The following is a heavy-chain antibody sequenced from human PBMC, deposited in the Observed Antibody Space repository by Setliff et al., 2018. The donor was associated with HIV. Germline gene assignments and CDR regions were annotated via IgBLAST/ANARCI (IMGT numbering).Heavy chain of an antibody. CDR2: ISSDGGTT. CDR1: GFIFSDYI. J-gene: IGHJ4*02. V-gene: IGHV3-64*02. Sequence: GASLKLSCAASGFIFSDYIMHWVRQAPGKGLEYVSAISSDGGTTYYADSVKGRFTISRDNSKNTLYLQMGSLRAEDMAVYYCARVLRGAAGCLDYWGQGTLVTVAS. D-gene: IGHD6-13*01. CDR3: ARVLRGAAGCLDY.